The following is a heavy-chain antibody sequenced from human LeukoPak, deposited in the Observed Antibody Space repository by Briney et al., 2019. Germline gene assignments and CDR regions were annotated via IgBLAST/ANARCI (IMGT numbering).Heavy chain of an antibody. J-gene: IGHJ5*02. CDR3: SQDLTSDFGGDLDP. CDR2: ISFDGSQE. CDR1: GFTFSNYG. V-gene: IGHV3-30*02. Sequence: GGSLRLSCAASGFTFSNYGMHWVRQAPGKGLEWVALISFDGSQEYYADSVKGRFTISRDNSKSTVYLQMNSLRVEDAAVYYCSQDLTSDFGGDLDPWGQGTLVTVSS. D-gene: IGHD3-10*01.